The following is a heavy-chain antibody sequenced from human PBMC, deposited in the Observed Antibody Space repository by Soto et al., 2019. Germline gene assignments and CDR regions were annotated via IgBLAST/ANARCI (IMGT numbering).Heavy chain of an antibody. CDR3: ARDGGTVTTLPRY. CDR2: IIPIFGTA. D-gene: IGHD4-17*01. J-gene: IGHJ4*02. CDR1: GGAFSSYA. V-gene: IGHV1-69*06. Sequence: SVKVSCKASGGAFSSYATSWVRQAPGQGLEWMGGIIPIFGTANYAQKFQGRVTITADKSTSTAYMELSSLRSEDTAVYYCARDGGTVTTLPRYWGQGTLVTVSS.